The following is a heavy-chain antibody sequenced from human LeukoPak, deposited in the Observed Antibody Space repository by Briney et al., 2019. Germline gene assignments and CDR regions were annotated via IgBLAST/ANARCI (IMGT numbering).Heavy chain of an antibody. Sequence: SETLSLTCAVYGGSFSGYYWSWIRQPPGKGLEWIGEINHSGSTNYNPSLKSRVTISVDTSKNQFSLKLSSVTAADTAVYYCARGQFRYGYNKGWFDPCGRGALVTVSS. J-gene: IGHJ5*02. CDR1: GGSFSGYY. V-gene: IGHV4-34*01. D-gene: IGHD5-24*01. CDR2: INHSGST. CDR3: ARGQFRYGYNKGWFDP.